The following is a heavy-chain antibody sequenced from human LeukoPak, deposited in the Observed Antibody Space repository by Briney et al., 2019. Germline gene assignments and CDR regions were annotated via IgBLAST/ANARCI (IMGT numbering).Heavy chain of an antibody. CDR2: ISGSGGST. V-gene: IGHV3-23*01. CDR1: GFTFSSYA. D-gene: IGHD5-18*01. Sequence: GGSLRLSCAASGFTFSSYAMSWVRQAPGKGLEWVSAISGSGGSTYYADSVKGRFTISRDNSKSTLYLQMNSLRAGDTAVYYCARDLIPTWIQLGGYVDYWGQGTLVTVSS. CDR3: ARDLIPTWIQLGGYVDY. J-gene: IGHJ4*02.